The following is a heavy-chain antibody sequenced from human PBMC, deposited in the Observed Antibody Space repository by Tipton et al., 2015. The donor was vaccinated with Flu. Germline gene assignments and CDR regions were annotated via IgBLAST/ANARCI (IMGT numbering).Heavy chain of an antibody. J-gene: IGHJ4*02. V-gene: IGHV4-34*01. D-gene: IGHD3-22*01. CDR2: VYHSGST. CDR3: ARVLRYYDDSGYPFDH. CDR1: GGSLSGFF. Sequence: TLSLTCAVSGGSLSGFFWSWIRQPPGKGLEWIGEVYHSGSTSYNPALKSRVTISVDTSKNQFSLKLNSVTAADTAVYYCARVLRYYDDSGYPFDHWGQGTQVTVSS.